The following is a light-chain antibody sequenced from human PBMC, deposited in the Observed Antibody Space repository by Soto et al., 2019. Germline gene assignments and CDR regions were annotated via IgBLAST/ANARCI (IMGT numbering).Light chain of an antibody. Sequence: EIVLTQSPGTLSLSPGERATLSCRASQSVSNNYLAWYQQKPGQAPRLLIYGASNRATGIPDRFSGSGSGTDFTLTISRLEPEDFAVYYCQRYGSSGTFGQGTKVEFK. CDR2: GAS. CDR3: QRYGSSGT. CDR1: QSVSNNY. V-gene: IGKV3-20*01. J-gene: IGKJ1*01.